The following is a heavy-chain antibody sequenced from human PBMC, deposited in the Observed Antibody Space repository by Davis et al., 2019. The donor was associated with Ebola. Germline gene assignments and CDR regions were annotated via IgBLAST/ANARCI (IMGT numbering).Heavy chain of an antibody. Sequence: PSETLSLTCTVSGGSISSYYWSWIRQPPGKGLEWIGYIYYSGSTNYNPSLKSRVTISVDTSKNQFSLKLSSVTAADTAVYYCARALEGPLDYWGQGTLVTVSS. CDR3: ARALEGPLDY. CDR2: IYYSGST. V-gene: IGHV4-59*01. CDR1: GGSISSYY. J-gene: IGHJ4*02.